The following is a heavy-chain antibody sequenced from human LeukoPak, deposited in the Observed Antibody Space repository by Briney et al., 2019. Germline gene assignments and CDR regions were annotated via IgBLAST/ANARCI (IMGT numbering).Heavy chain of an antibody. CDR2: IYSGGST. D-gene: IGHD3-9*01. CDR3: ATVDYDILTGPYY. Sequence: GRSLRLSCAASGFTFDDYAMHWVRQAPGKGLEWVSVIYSGGSTYYADSVKGRFTISRDNSKNTLYLQMNSLRAEDTAVYYCATVDYDILTGPYYWGQGTLVTVSS. CDR1: GFTFDDYA. V-gene: IGHV3-53*01. J-gene: IGHJ4*02.